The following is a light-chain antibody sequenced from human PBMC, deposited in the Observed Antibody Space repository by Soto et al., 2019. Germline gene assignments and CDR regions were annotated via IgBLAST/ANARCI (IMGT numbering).Light chain of an antibody. CDR1: ERIYSAY. J-gene: IGKJ1*01. CDR3: QQYNNWRT. V-gene: IGKV3-15*01. CDR2: DAS. Sequence: EVVLTQSPGTLSLSRGERATLSCRASERIYSAYLGWYQQNPGQAPRLLIYDASTRATGIPARISGSGSGTEFTLTISSLQSEDFAVYYCQQYNNWRTVGQGTKVDNK.